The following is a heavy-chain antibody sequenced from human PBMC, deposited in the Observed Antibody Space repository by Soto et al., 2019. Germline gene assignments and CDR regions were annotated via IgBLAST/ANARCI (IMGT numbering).Heavy chain of an antibody. D-gene: IGHD2-21*02. V-gene: IGHV4-39*01. CDR3: ARHWTATAYYYHMDV. CDR2: IYYSGTP. Sequence: NPSETLSLTCTVSGDSISSSRSYWGWIRQPPGKGLEWIGTIYYSGTPYYNSSLKSRVTMSVDTSKNQLSLKLTTVTAADTAVYYCARHWTATAYYYHMDVWGKGTTVTVSS. J-gene: IGHJ6*03. CDR1: GDSISSSRSY.